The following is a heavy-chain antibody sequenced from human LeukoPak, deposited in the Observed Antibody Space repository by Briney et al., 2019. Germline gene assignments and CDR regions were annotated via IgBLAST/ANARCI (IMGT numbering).Heavy chain of an antibody. D-gene: IGHD3-9*01. J-gene: IGHJ3*02. CDR3: ARGYYDIFTGSPNAFDI. V-gene: IGHV3-30*02. CDR1: GFTFSSYG. Sequence: GGSLRLSCAASGFTFSSYGMHWVRQDPGKGLEWVAFIRYDGSNKYYADSVKGRFTISRDNSKNTLYLQMKSLRAEDTAVYYCARGYYDIFTGSPNAFDIWGQGTMVTVSS. CDR2: IRYDGSNK.